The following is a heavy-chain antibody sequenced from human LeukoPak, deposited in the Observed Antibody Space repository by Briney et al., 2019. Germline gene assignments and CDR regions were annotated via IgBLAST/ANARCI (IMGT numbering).Heavy chain of an antibody. D-gene: IGHD3-9*01. CDR1: GYTFTSYA. CDR2: INAGNGNT. CDR3: AREALTGSAFDI. J-gene: IGHJ3*02. V-gene: IGHV1-3*01. Sequence: ASVKVSCKASGYTFTSYAMHWVRQAPGQRLEWMGWINAGNGNTKYSQKFQGRVTITRDTSASTAYIELSSLRSEDTAVYYCAREALTGSAFDIWGQGTMVTVSS.